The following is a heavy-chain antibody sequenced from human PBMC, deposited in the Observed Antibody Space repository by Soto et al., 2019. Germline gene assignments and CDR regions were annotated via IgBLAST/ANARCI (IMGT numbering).Heavy chain of an antibody. D-gene: IGHD3-10*01. CDR3: AREGEASNYYGSGSYCDY. J-gene: IGHJ4*02. V-gene: IGHV3-33*01. CDR2: IWYDGSNK. CDR1: GFTFSSYG. Sequence: GGSLRLSCAASGFTFSSYGMHWVRQAPGKGLEWVAVIWYDGSNKYYADSVKGRFTISRDNSKNTLYLQMNSLRAEDTAVYYCAREGEASNYYGSGSYCDYWGQGTLVTVSS.